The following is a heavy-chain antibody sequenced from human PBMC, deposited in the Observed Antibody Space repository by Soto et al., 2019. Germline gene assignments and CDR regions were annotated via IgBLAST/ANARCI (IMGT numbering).Heavy chain of an antibody. J-gene: IGHJ3*02. V-gene: IGHV1-18*01. D-gene: IGHD2-2*03. CDR2: ISAYNGNT. CDR3: AISWMHGPEAFDI. CDR1: GYTFTSYG. Sequence: ASVKVSCKAPGYTFTSYGISWVRQAPGQGLEWMGWISAYNGNTNYAQKLQGRVTMTTDTSTSTAYMELRSLRSDDTAVYYCAISWMHGPEAFDIWGQGTMVTVSS.